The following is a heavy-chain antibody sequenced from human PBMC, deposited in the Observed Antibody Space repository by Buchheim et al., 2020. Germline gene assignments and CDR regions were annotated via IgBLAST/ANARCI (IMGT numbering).Heavy chain of an antibody. Sequence: EMQLLESGGGLVQPGGSLRLSCAASGFPFSTYAMSWVRQAPGKGLGWVSSISGSGTSTYYADSVKGRFPISRDNSKNTLSLQMNSLRAEDTAVYYCAKDPLTTVASDFWGQGTL. D-gene: IGHD4-23*01. CDR2: ISGSGTST. CDR1: GFPFSTYA. V-gene: IGHV3-23*01. J-gene: IGHJ4*02. CDR3: AKDPLTTVASDF.